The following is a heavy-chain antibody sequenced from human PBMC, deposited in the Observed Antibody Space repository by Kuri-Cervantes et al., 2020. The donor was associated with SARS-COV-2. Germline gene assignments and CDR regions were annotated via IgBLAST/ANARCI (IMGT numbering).Heavy chain of an antibody. CDR2: INPNSGGT. J-gene: IGHJ6*01. D-gene: IGHD3-10*01. V-gene: IGHV1-2*04. Sequence: ASVKVSCKASAYTFTSYGISWVRQAPGQGLEWMGWINPNSGGTNYAQKFQGWVTMTRDTSINTAYMELSRLRSDDTAVYYCARARVRGVITTYYYYGMDVWGQGTTVTVSS. CDR1: AYTFTSYG. CDR3: ARARVRGVITTYYYYGMDV.